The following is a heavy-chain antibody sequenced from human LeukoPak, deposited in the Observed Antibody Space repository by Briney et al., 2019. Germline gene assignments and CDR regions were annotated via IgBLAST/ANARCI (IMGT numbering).Heavy chain of an antibody. CDR3: ARKSPIDTSFDY. CDR1: GGSITGYY. CDR2: IFHSGST. V-gene: IGHV4-59*08. Sequence: SETLSLTCAVSGGSITGYYWSWIRQPPGKGLEWLGYIFHSGSTNYNPSLKSRVTISVDTSKNQFSLNLTSVTAADTAVYYCARKSPIDTSFDYWGQGTLVTVSS. J-gene: IGHJ4*02. D-gene: IGHD3-16*01.